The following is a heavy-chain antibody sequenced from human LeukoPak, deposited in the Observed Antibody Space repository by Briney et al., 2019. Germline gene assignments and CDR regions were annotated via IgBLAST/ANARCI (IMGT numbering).Heavy chain of an antibody. CDR3: ARASRTYFGDYLYYFDS. Sequence: ASVKVSCKASGYTFSNYDINWVRQATGQGLEWMGWMNPKSGNTGYAQNFHGRVTMTRNSSITTSYMELSSLRSEDTAVYYCARASRTYFGDYLYYFDSWGQGTLVTVSS. CDR1: GYTFSNYD. V-gene: IGHV1-8*01. D-gene: IGHD4-17*01. J-gene: IGHJ4*02. CDR2: MNPKSGNT.